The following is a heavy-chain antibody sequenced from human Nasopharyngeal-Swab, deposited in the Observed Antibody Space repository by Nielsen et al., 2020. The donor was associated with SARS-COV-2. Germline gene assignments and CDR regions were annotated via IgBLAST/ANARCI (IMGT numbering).Heavy chain of an antibody. Sequence: WIRQPPGKGLEWIGHIYYSGSTNYNPSLKSRVTISVDTSKNQFSLKLSSVTAADTAVYYCARRAVGGYHPNYYYGMDVWGQGTTVTVSS. D-gene: IGHD5-18*01. CDR2: IYYSGST. V-gene: IGHV4-59*08. CDR3: ARRAVGGYHPNYYYGMDV. J-gene: IGHJ6*02.